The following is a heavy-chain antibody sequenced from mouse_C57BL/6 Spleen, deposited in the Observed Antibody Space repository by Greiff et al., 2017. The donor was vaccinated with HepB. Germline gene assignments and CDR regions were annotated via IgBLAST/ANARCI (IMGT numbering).Heavy chain of an antibody. CDR2: IDPSDSET. CDR1: GYTFTSYW. J-gene: IGHJ3*01. CDR3: ARPHITTVVEGFAY. V-gene: IGHV1-52*01. Sequence: QVQLKQPGAELVRPGSSVKLSCKASGYTFTSYWMHWVKQRPIQGLEWIGNIDPSDSETHYNQKFKDKATLTVDKSSSTAYMQLSSLTSEDSAVYYCARPHITTVVEGFAYWGQGTLVTVSA. D-gene: IGHD1-1*01.